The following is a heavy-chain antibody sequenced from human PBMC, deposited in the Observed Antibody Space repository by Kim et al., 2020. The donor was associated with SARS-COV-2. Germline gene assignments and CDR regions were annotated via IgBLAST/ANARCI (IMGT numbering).Heavy chain of an antibody. D-gene: IGHD1-1*01. Sequence: ASVKVSCKASGYTFTSYGISWVRQAPGQGLEWMGWISAYNGNTNYAQKLQGRVTMTTDTSTSTAYMELRSLRSDDTAVYYCARDSDYNWNAGVGMDVWGQGTTVTVSS. CDR1: GYTFTSYG. J-gene: IGHJ6*02. CDR3: ARDSDYNWNAGVGMDV. V-gene: IGHV1-18*01. CDR2: ISAYNGNT.